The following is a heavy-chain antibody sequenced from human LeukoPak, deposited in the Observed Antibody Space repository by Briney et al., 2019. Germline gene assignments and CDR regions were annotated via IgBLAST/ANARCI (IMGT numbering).Heavy chain of an antibody. CDR3: GRDRLIGGLDP. CDR2: IKQDGSEK. Sequence: GSLRLSCAASGFTFSSYWMSWVRQAPGKGLEWVANIKQDGSEKYYVDSVKGRFTISRDNAKNSLYLQMNSLRAADTAVYYCGRDRLIGGLDPWGQGTLVTVSS. D-gene: IGHD3-3*01. V-gene: IGHV3-7*01. J-gene: IGHJ5*02. CDR1: GFTFSSYW.